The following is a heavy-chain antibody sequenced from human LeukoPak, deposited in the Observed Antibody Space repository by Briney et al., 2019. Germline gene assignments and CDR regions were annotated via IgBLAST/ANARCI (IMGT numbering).Heavy chain of an antibody. Sequence: GGSLRLSCAASGFTFSSYAMSWVRQAPGKGLEWVSAISGSGGSTYYADSVKGRFTISRDNSKNTLYLQMNSLRAEDTAVYYCAKDLPIVVVPAAIPSFDYWVQGTLVTVSS. CDR3: AKDLPIVVVPAAIPSFDY. CDR2: ISGSGGST. CDR1: GFTFSSYA. J-gene: IGHJ4*02. V-gene: IGHV3-23*01. D-gene: IGHD2-2*02.